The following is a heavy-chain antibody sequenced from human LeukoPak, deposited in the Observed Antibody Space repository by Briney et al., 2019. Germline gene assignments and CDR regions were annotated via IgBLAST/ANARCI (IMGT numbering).Heavy chain of an antibody. Sequence: PGGSLRLSCAASGFTFSSYAMSWVRQAPGKGVEWVSDISGSGGRTYYADSVKGRFTISRDNSKKRLYVQMNSLRAEDTAVYYCAKSYNLKLASDYWGQGTLVTVSS. V-gene: IGHV3-23*01. J-gene: IGHJ4*02. D-gene: IGHD5-24*01. CDR2: ISGSGGRT. CDR1: GFTFSSYA. CDR3: AKSYNLKLASDY.